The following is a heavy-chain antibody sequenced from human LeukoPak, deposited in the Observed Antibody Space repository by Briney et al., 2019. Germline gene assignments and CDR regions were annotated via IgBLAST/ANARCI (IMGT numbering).Heavy chain of an antibody. CDR1: GFTFSSYT. V-gene: IGHV3-23*01. D-gene: IGHD3-22*01. CDR2: INGRGIT. Sequence: GGSLRLSCTASGFTFSSYTMSWVRQAPGEGLEWLSAINGRGITYYADSVKGRFAISRDNSKNTLYLQMNSLRAEDTAVYYCAKQTYYYDSSGYYYLYYFDYWGQGTLVTVSS. CDR3: AKQTYYYDSSGYYYLYYFDY. J-gene: IGHJ4*02.